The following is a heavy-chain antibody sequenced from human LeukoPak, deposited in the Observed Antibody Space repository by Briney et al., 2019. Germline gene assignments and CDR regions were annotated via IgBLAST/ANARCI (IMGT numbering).Heavy chain of an antibody. D-gene: IGHD6-19*01. Sequence: PGRSLRLSCAASGFTFSSYGMHWVRQAPGKGLEWVAVISNDGSNKYYADSVKGRFTISRDNSKNTLYLQMNSLRAEDTAVYYCAKDLLAVAGTRSTDYWGQGTLVTVS. CDR1: GFTFSSYG. V-gene: IGHV3-30*18. CDR3: AKDLLAVAGTRSTDY. CDR2: ISNDGSNK. J-gene: IGHJ4*02.